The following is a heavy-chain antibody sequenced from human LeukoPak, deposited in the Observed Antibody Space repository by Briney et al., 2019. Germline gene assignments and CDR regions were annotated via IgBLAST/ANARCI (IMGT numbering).Heavy chain of an antibody. J-gene: IGHJ6*02. CDR1: GFSFSSYG. D-gene: IGHD2/OR15-2a*01. Sequence: GGSLRLSCAASGFSFSSYGMGWVRRAPGKGLEWVSGISTDGSYTYYADSVKGRFTISRDNSKSTLFLQMNSLRAEDTAVYYCAKDHLSDYYYYYGMDVWGQGTTVTVSS. CDR2: ISTDGSYT. V-gene: IGHV3-23*03. CDR3: AKDHLSDYYYYYGMDV.